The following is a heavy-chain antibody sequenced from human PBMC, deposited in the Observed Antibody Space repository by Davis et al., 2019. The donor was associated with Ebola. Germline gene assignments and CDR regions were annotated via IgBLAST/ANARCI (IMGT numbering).Heavy chain of an antibody. V-gene: IGHV4-61*08. CDR1: GASINSSGYY. CDR3: ARGSIPSKISTENHIVVVTAQGGWFDP. J-gene: IGHJ5*02. CDR2: IYYSGTT. D-gene: IGHD2-21*02. Sequence: SETLSLTCTVSGASINSSGYYWGWIRQPPGKGLEWIGYIYYSGTTNYNPSLKSRVTISVDTSKNQFSLKLSSVTAADTAVYYCARGSIPSKISTENHIVVVTAQGGWFDPWGQGTLVIVS.